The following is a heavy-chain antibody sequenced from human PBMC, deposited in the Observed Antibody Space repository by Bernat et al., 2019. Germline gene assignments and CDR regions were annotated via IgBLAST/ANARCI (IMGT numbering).Heavy chain of an antibody. D-gene: IGHD4-17*01. CDR1: GGSISSSSYY. CDR2: IYYSGST. CDR3: ARHPRTDTVTHHYYYYYMDV. J-gene: IGHJ6*03. Sequence: QLQLQESGPGLVKPSETLSLTCTVSGGSISSSSYYWGWICQPPGKGLEWIGSIYYSGSTYYNPSLKSRVTISVDTSKNQFSLKLSSVTAADTAVYYCARHPRTDTVTHHYYYYYMDVWGKGTTVTVSS. V-gene: IGHV4-39*01.